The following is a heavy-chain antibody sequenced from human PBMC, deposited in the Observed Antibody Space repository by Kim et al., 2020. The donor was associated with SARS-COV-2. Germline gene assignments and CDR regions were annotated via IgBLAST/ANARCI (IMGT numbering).Heavy chain of an antibody. CDR1: GFTFSSYA. CDR3: AKGSTVAYSGYDFEQGRFNYFDY. Sequence: GGSLRLSCAASGFTFSSYAMSWVRQAPGKGLEWVSTISASGVSTYYADSVKGRFTISRDNSKNTLYLQMNSLRAEDTALYYCAKGSTVAYSGYDFEQGRFNYFDYWGQGTLVTVSS. V-gene: IGHV3-23*01. CDR2: ISASGVST. D-gene: IGHD5-12*01. J-gene: IGHJ4*02.